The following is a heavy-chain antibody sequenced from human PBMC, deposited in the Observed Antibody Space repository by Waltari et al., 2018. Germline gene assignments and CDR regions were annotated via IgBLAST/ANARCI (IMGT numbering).Heavy chain of an antibody. Sequence: EVQLVESGGGLVQPGGSLRLSCAASGFTFSRFWMSWVRQAPGKGLEWVDNRKEGGSEKHYVDSVKGRFTSSRDNAKNSLYLQMNMLEAEDTAVYYCARDENWNYYYMDVWGKGTAVTVSS. D-gene: IGHD1-1*01. V-gene: IGHV3-7*01. J-gene: IGHJ6*03. CDR3: ARDENWNYYYMDV. CDR1: GFTFSRFW. CDR2: RKEGGSEK.